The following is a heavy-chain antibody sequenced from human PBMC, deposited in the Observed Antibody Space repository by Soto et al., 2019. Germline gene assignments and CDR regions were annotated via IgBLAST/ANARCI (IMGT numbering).Heavy chain of an antibody. CDR1: GFSLSTSGVG. Sequence: SGPTLVNPTQTLTLTCTFSGFSLSTSGVGVGWIRQPPGKALEWLALIYWDDDKRYSPSLKSRLTITKDTSKNQVVLTMTNMDPVDTATYYCVLRRGLYSRSYFAYWGQGTLVTVSS. CDR2: IYWDDDK. CDR3: VLRRGLYSRSYFAY. J-gene: IGHJ4*02. V-gene: IGHV2-5*02. D-gene: IGHD6-6*01.